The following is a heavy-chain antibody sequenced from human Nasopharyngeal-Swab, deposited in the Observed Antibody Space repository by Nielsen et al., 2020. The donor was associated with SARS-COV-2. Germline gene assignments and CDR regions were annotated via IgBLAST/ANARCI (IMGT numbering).Heavy chain of an antibody. CDR2: INHSGST. J-gene: IGHJ5*02. Sequence: SETLSLTCAVYGGSFSGYYWSWIRQPPGKGLEWIGEINHSGSTYYNPSLKSRVTISVDTSKNQFSLKLSSVTAADTAVYYCARGPLTYCSSTSCYVRRFDPWGQGTLVTVSS. D-gene: IGHD2-2*01. CDR3: ARGPLTYCSSTSCYVRRFDP. V-gene: IGHV4-34*01. CDR1: GGSFSGYY.